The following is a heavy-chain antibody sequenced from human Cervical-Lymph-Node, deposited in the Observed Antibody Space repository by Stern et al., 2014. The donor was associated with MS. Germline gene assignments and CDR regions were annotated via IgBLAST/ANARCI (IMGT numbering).Heavy chain of an antibody. Sequence: EVQLVESGGGLVQPGGSLRLSCAASGFTFSNYWMHWVRQAPGKGLVWVSLIITDGSSTRYADSVKGRFTISRDNAKNTLYLQMNSLRAEDTAVYYCARDRSYFDYWGQGTLVTVSS. CDR3: ARDRSYFDY. J-gene: IGHJ4*02. CDR2: IITDGSST. CDR1: GFTFSNYW. V-gene: IGHV3-74*01.